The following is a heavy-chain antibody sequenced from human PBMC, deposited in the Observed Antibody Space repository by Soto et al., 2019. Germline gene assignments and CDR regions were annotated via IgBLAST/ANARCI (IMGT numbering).Heavy chain of an antibody. Sequence: QVQLVQSGAEEKKPGASVKVSCKASGYTFTSYAMHWVRQAPGQRLEWMGWINAGNGNTKYSQKFQGRVTITRDTSASTAYMALRSLRSDDTAVYYCARSIVVVTARDYWGQGTLVTVSS. D-gene: IGHD2-21*02. CDR2: INAGNGNT. CDR1: GYTFTSYA. J-gene: IGHJ4*02. CDR3: ARSIVVVTARDY. V-gene: IGHV1-3*05.